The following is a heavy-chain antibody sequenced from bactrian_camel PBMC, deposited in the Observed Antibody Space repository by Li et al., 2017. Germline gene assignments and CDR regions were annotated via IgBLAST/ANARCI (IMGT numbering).Heavy chain of an antibody. CDR1: GYDVSRGY. CDR2: IDRNGYP. Sequence: VQLVESGGGSVQAGGSLRLSCGASGYDVSRGYMAWFRQAPGKEREGVAAIDRNGYPTYTYAVSDRFTISKDNAKNTLYLNMNNVRPEDTAMYFCAADDFNLQLARHYKYWGQGTQVTVS. J-gene: IGHJ4*01. CDR3: AADDFNLQLARHYKY. V-gene: IGHV3S53*01. D-gene: IGHD2*01.